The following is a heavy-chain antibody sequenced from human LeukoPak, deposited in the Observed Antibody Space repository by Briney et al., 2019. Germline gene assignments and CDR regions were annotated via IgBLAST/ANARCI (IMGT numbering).Heavy chain of an antibody. J-gene: IGHJ4*02. CDR1: GFTFSNAW. CDR3: TTSGIAVAGTLDY. Sequence: GGSLRLSCAASGFTFSNAWISWVRQAPGKGLEWVGRIKSKTDGGTTDYAAPVKGRFTISRDDSKNTLYLQMNSLKTEDTAVYYCTTSGIAVAGTLDYWGQGSLVTVSS. D-gene: IGHD6-19*01. CDR2: IKSKTDGGTT. V-gene: IGHV3-15*01.